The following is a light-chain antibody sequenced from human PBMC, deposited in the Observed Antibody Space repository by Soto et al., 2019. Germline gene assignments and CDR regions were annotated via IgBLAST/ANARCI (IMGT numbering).Light chain of an antibody. J-gene: IGKJ1*01. Sequence: ILMTQSPATLSVAPGERATLPCMASQSVSNNLAWYQQKPGQAPRLLIYEASTRATGIPDRFSGSGSGTELNLAIRGLQPEDFAVYYCLQYNNWPPWTFGQGTKVEIK. V-gene: IGKV3-15*01. CDR2: EAS. CDR1: QSVSNN. CDR3: LQYNNWPPWT.